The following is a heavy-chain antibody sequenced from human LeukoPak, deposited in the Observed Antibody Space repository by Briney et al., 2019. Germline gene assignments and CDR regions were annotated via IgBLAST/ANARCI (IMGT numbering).Heavy chain of an antibody. CDR1: GYTFTSNY. CDR3: ARGITSPELYYYYYMDV. D-gene: IGHD1-26*01. J-gene: IGHJ6*03. V-gene: IGHV1-46*01. Sequence: ASVKVSCKAFGYTFTSNYMHWVRQAPGQGPEWMGVISPSGGSTTYAQKFQGRVTLTRDMSTSTDYLELSSLRSEDTAVYYCARGITSPELYYYYYMDVWGKGTTVTVSS. CDR2: ISPSGGST.